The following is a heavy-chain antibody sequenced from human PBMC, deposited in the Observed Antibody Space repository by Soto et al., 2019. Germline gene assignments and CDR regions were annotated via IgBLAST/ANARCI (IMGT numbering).Heavy chain of an antibody. CDR2: ISYDGSNK. V-gene: IGHV3-30*18. CDR1: GFTFSTYG. J-gene: IGHJ4*02. CDR3: AKDIGSSRWYWSATLDY. Sequence: QVQLVESGGGVVQPGRSLRLSCAASGFTFSTYGMHWVRQAPGKGLEWVAVISYDGSNKYYADSVKGRFTISRDNSKNTLYLQMNSLRAEDTAVYYCAKDIGSSRWYWSATLDYWGQGTLGTVSS. D-gene: IGHD6-13*01.